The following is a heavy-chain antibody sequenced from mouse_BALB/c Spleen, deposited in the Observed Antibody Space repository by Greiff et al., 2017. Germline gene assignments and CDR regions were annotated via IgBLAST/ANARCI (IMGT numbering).Heavy chain of an antibody. CDR2: IDPANGNT. Sequence: VQLQQSGAELVKPGASVKLSCTASGFNIKDTDMHWVKQRPEQGLEWIGRIDPANGNTKYDPKFQGKATITADTSSNTAYLQLSSLTSEDTAVYYCASLLWSYAMDYWGQGTSVTVSS. CDR1: GFNIKDTD. V-gene: IGHV14-3*02. D-gene: IGHD2-10*01. CDR3: ASLLWSYAMDY. J-gene: IGHJ4*01.